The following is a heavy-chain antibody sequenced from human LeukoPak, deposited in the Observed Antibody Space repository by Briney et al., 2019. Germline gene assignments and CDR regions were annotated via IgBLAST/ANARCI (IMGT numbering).Heavy chain of an antibody. CDR3: ARHGHCTNGVCYSNYYYYMDV. D-gene: IGHD2-8*01. Sequence: GESLKISCKGSGYSFTGYWIGWVRQMPGKGLEWMGIIYPGDSDTRYSPSFEGQVIISVDKSISTAYLQWSSLKASDTATYYCARHGHCTNGVCYSNYYYYMDVWGKGTTVTVSS. CDR1: GYSFTGYW. CDR2: IYPGDSDT. J-gene: IGHJ6*03. V-gene: IGHV5-51*01.